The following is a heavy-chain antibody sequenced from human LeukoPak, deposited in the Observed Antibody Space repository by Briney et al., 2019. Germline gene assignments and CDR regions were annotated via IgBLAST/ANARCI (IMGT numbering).Heavy chain of an antibody. Sequence: SETLSLTCTVSGGSISSGGYYWSWIRQHPGKGLEWIGYIYYSGSTYYNPSLKSRVTISVDTSKNQFSLQLSSVTAADTAVYYCARDLGVYYDNYGMDVWGQGTTVTVSS. V-gene: IGHV4-31*03. J-gene: IGHJ6*02. CDR1: GGSISSGGYY. CDR3: ARDLGVYYDNYGMDV. CDR2: IYYSGST. D-gene: IGHD3-16*01.